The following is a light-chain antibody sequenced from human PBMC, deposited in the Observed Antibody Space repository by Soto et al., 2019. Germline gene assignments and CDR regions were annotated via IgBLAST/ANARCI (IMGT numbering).Light chain of an antibody. CDR1: SSNIGSNT. J-gene: IGLJ3*02. CDR3: ATWDDSMSGRV. V-gene: IGLV1-44*01. CDR2: SNN. Sequence: QAVVTQPPSVSGTPGQRVTISCSGSSSNIGSNTVNWYQQLPGTAPKLLIYSNNQRPSGVPDRFSGSKSDTSASLAISGLQSEDEADYYCATWDDSMSGRVFGGGTKLTVL.